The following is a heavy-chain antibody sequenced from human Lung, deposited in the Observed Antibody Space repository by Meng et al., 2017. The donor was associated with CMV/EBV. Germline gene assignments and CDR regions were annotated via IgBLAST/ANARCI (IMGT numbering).Heavy chain of an antibody. CDR1: GFTFSSYW. D-gene: IGHD5-12*01. Sequence: LTXEASGFTFSSYWMTWVRQAPGKGLEWVANIKQDGSEKFYVDSVKGRFTISRDNAKRSLYLQMSSLRAEDTALYYCGRDGWLWAPRFDPWGAGTLVTVSS. CDR2: IKQDGSEK. CDR3: GRDGWLWAPRFDP. J-gene: IGHJ5*02. V-gene: IGHV3-7*01.